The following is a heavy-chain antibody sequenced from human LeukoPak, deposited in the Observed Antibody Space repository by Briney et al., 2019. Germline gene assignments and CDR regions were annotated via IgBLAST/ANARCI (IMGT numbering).Heavy chain of an antibody. CDR1: GYTFTPYY. Sequence: ASVKVSCKASGYTFTPYYMHWVRQAPGQGLEWMGWINPNSGGTNYAQKFQGRVTMTRDTSISTAYMELSRLRSDDTAVYYCARVLESIAAAGTNDYWGQGTLVTVSS. D-gene: IGHD6-13*01. CDR2: INPNSGGT. J-gene: IGHJ4*02. V-gene: IGHV1-2*02. CDR3: ARVLESIAAAGTNDY.